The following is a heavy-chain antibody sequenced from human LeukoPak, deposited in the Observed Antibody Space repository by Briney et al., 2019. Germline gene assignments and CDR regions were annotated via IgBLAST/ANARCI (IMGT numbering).Heavy chain of an antibody. D-gene: IGHD6-13*01. V-gene: IGHV3-15*01. CDR3: XTXQVXSSWPYYFDY. CDR2: IKSKTDCRTT. Sequence: GGSLRLSCAASGFTFSNAWMSWVRQAPGKGVEWVGRIKSKTDCRTTDYAAPVKGRFTISRDDSKNTLYLQMNSLKSEEITVNYCXTXQVXSSWPYYFDYWGQGTLVTVSS. CDR1: GFTFSNAW. J-gene: IGHJ4*02.